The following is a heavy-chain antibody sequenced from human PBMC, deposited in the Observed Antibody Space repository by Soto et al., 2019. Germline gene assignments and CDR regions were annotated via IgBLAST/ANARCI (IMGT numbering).Heavy chain of an antibody. CDR1: GYTFTSYA. D-gene: IGHD3-10*01. CDR2: INAGNGNT. Sequence: QVQLVQSGAEVKKPGASVKVSCKASGYTFTSYAMHWVRQAPGQRLEWMGWINAGNGNTKYSQKIQGRVTITRDTSASTAYMEQSSLRSEDTAVYYCARGWGFGEFGIDWGQGTLVTVFS. CDR3: ARGWGFGEFGID. J-gene: IGHJ4*02. V-gene: IGHV1-3*01.